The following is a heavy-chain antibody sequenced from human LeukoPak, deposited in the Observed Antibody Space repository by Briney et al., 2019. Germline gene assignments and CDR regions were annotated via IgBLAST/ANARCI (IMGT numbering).Heavy chain of an antibody. CDR1: GFTFDDYA. CDR2: ISWNSGSI. Sequence: PGRSLRLSCAASGFTFDDYAMHWVRQAPGKGLEWVSGISWNSGSIGYADSVKGRFTISRDNAKNSLYLQMNSLRAEDTALYYCAKGRISDYYFDYWGQGTVVTVSS. D-gene: IGHD3-3*02. CDR3: AKGRISDYYFDY. J-gene: IGHJ4*02. V-gene: IGHV3-9*01.